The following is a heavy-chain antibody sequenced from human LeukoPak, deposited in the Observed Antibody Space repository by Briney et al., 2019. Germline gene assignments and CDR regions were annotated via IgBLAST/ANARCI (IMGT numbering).Heavy chain of an antibody. Sequence: SETLSLTCTVSGGSISSYYWSWIRQPPGKGLEWIGYIYYSGSTNYNPSLKSRVTISVDTSKNQFSLKLSSVTAADTAVYYCARHSSEGHYGMDVWGQGTTVTVSS. V-gene: IGHV4-59*08. CDR2: IYYSGST. D-gene: IGHD6-19*01. CDR3: ARHSSEGHYGMDV. J-gene: IGHJ6*02. CDR1: GGSISSYY.